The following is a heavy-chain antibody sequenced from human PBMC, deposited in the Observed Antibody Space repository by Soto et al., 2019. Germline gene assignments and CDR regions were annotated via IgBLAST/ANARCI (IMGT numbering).Heavy chain of an antibody. V-gene: IGHV4-30-4*01. Sequence: PSETLSLTCSVFGGSISSGDYYWSWIRQPPGKGLEWIGYMFYVGATYYNPSLKSRVTISVDTSKNQFSLKLNSVTAADTAVYHCARVVRFCSRQPCRGRNWFDRWGQGTLVTVSS. CDR2: MFYVGAT. CDR1: GGSISSGDYY. CDR3: ARVVRFCSRQPCRGRNWFDR. D-gene: IGHD2-15*01. J-gene: IGHJ5*02.